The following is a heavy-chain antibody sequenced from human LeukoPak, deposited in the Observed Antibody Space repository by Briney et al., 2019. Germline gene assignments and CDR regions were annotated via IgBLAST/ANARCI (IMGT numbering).Heavy chain of an antibody. D-gene: IGHD3-22*01. V-gene: IGHV4-30-2*01. CDR3: ARVPFDYYDSDDYYYHDAVDS. CDR1: GGSINNGGYS. Sequence: SQTLSLTCAVSGGSINNGGYSWSWIPQPPGKGLEWNGYIYHSESTYYNPSLKNRVTISIDRSKNQLSLSLSSVTAADTAVYYCARVPFDYYDSDDYYYHDAVDSWGQGTMVTVSS. J-gene: IGHJ3*02. CDR2: IYHSEST.